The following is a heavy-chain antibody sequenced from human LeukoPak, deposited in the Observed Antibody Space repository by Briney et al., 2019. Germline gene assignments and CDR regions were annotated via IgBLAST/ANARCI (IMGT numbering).Heavy chain of an antibody. CDR3: TRVFQAPSYGDNDSRTKYPYGMEV. Sequence: SETLSLTCTVSGGSISSYYWSWIRQPPGKGLEWIGYIYYSGSTNYNPPLKSRVAISADRSKNQFSLRLSSMTAADTAVYYRTRVFQAPSYGDNDSRTKYPYGMEVWGLGTMVTVSS. V-gene: IGHV4-59*12. CDR2: IYYSGST. CDR1: GGSISSYY. J-gene: IGHJ6*02. D-gene: IGHD4-17*01.